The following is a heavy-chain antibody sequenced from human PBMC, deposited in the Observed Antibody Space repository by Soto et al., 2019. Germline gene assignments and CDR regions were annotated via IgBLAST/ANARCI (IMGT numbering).Heavy chain of an antibody. Sequence: ASVKVSCKASGYTFTGYYMHWVRQAPGQGLEWMGWINPNSGGTNYAQKFQGWVTMTRDTSISTAYMELSRLRSDDTAVYYCAREGLYSSSSSYFDYWGQGTLVTVSS. D-gene: IGHD6-6*01. CDR2: INPNSGGT. CDR3: AREGLYSSSSSYFDY. J-gene: IGHJ4*02. CDR1: GYTFTGYY. V-gene: IGHV1-2*04.